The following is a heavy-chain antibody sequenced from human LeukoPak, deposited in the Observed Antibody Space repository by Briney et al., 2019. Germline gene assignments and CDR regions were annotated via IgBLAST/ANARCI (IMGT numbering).Heavy chain of an antibody. CDR2: ISAYNGNT. CDR3: ARELGYGSGSYTKTYYYYMDV. Sequence: ASVKVSCKASGYTFTSYGISWVRQAPGQGLEWMGWISAYNGNTNYAQKLQGRVTMTTDTSTSTAYMELRSLRSDDTAVYYCARELGYGSGSYTKTYYYYMDVWGKGTTVTISS. J-gene: IGHJ6*03. V-gene: IGHV1-18*01. CDR1: GYTFTSYG. D-gene: IGHD3-10*01.